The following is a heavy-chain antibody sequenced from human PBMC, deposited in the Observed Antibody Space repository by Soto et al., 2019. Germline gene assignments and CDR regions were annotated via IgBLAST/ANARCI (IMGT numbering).Heavy chain of an antibody. CDR2: MNPNSGNT. CDR3: AKWDYGDYARFDY. J-gene: IGHJ4*02. V-gene: IGHV1-8*01. D-gene: IGHD4-17*01. CDR1: GYTFTSHD. Sequence: QVQLVQSGAEVKKPGASVKVSCKASGYTFTSHDINWVRQATGQGLEWMGWMNPNSGNTGYAQKFRGRVTMTRNTSISTAYMELSSLRSEDTAVYYCAKWDYGDYARFDYWGQGTLVTVSS.